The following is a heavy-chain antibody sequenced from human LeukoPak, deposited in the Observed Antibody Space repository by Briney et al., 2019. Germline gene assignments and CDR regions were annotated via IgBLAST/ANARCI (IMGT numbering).Heavy chain of an antibody. CDR2: ISYDGNNK. V-gene: IGHV3-30-3*01. CDR1: GFTFSNYD. CDR3: ARGNNVLMVSGCFDY. Sequence: GRSLRLSCAASGFTFSNYDMHWVRQAPGKRLEWVAVISYDGNNKDFADSVKGRFTISRDNSKNTLYLQMNSLRAEDTAVYYCARGNNVLMVSGCFDYWGQGTLVTVSS. D-gene: IGHD2-8*01. J-gene: IGHJ4*02.